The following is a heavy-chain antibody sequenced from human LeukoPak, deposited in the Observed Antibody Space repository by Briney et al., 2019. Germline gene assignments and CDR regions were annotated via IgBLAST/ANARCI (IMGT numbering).Heavy chain of an antibody. CDR2: FDPEDGET. CDR3: ATDPPYYGILTGYYGPNWFDP. J-gene: IGHJ5*02. CDR1: GYTLTELS. D-gene: IGHD3-9*01. V-gene: IGHV1-24*01. Sequence: GASVKVSCKVSGYTLTELSMHWVRQAPGKGLEWMGGFDPEDGETIYAQKFQGRVTMTEDTSTDTAYMELSSLRSEDTAVYYCATDPPYYGILTGYYGPNWFDPWGQGTLVTVSS.